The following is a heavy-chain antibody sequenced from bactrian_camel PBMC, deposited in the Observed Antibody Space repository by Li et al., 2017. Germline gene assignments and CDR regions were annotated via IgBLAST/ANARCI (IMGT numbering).Heavy chain of an antibody. CDR1: GSIYGDAC. V-gene: IGHV3S6*01. D-gene: IGHD5*01. CDR2: VYFGGGDT. CDR3: ASGLNAGSWRMRQPLRDDDYTY. Sequence: HVQLVESGGGSVQAGGSLRLSCRASGSIYGDACVGWLRQAPGKEREGVAFVYFGGGDTYYADSVRGRFTISRHNAKNTLYLQMNGLKPEDTAMYYCASGLNAGSWRMRQPLRDDDYTYWGQGTQVTVS. J-gene: IGHJ4*01.